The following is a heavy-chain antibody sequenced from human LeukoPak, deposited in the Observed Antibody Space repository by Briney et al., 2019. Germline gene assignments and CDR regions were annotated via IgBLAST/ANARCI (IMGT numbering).Heavy chain of an antibody. CDR1: GFTFSSYW. Sequence: GGSLRLSCAASGFTFSSYWMSWVRQAPGKGLEWVANIKQDGSEKYYVDSVKGRFTISRDNAKNSLYLQLNSLRAEDTAVYYCARELTYSSGWQDYWGQGTLVTVSS. CDR2: IKQDGSEK. J-gene: IGHJ4*02. CDR3: ARELTYSSGWQDY. D-gene: IGHD6-19*01. V-gene: IGHV3-7*01.